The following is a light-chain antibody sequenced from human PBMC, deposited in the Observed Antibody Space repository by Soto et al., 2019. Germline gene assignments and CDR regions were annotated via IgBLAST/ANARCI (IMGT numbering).Light chain of an antibody. V-gene: IGKV1-33*01. CDR3: QQYGNSPLT. J-gene: IGKJ4*01. Sequence: DIQMTQSPSSLSASVGDRVTITCQASQNINNYLNWYQQKPGRAPKLLIYDASNLEAGVPSRFRGSGSGTDFTFTISRLQPEDIALYYCQQYGNSPLTFGGGTKVEIK. CDR2: DAS. CDR1: QNINNY.